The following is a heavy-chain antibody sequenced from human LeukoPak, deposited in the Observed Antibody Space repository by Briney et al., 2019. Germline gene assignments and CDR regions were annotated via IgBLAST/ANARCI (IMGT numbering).Heavy chain of an antibody. J-gene: IGHJ4*02. D-gene: IGHD5-12*01. CDR1: GFTFSSYS. Sequence: HAGGSLRLSCAASGFTFSSYSMNWVRQAPGKGLEWISYISTSSGTIYYADSVKGRSTISRDNAKNSLYPQMNSLRDEDTAVYYCARRYSAYNFDYWGQGTLVTVSS. CDR2: ISTSSGTI. V-gene: IGHV3-48*02. CDR3: ARRYSAYNFDY.